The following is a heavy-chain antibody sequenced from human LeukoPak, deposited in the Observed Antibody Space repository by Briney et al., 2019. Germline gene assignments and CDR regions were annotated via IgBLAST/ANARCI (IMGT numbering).Heavy chain of an antibody. D-gene: IGHD3-3*01. CDR3: SEVGYYDYYYYGMDV. CDR1: GGSISSYY. CDR2: IYYSGST. Sequence: SETLSLTCTVSGGSISSYYWSWIRQPPGKGLEWIGYIYYSGSTNYNPSLKSRVTISVDTSKNQFSLKLSSVTAADTAVDYCSEVGYYDYYYYGMDVWGQGTTVTVSS. J-gene: IGHJ6*02. V-gene: IGHV4-59*01.